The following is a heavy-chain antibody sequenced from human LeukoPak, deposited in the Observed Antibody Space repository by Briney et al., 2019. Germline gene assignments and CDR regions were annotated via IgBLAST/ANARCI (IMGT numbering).Heavy chain of an antibody. J-gene: IGHJ4*02. CDR3: ARDLPQIEY. V-gene: IGHV3-20*04. D-gene: IGHD3-22*01. CDR1: GFTFSRYW. CDR2: INWNGGDT. Sequence: GGSLRLSCAASGFTFSRYWMSWVRQAPGKGLEWVSGINWNGGDTAYADSVKGRFTISRDNAKNSLYLQMNSLRAEDTALYYCARDLPQIEYWGQGTLVTVSS.